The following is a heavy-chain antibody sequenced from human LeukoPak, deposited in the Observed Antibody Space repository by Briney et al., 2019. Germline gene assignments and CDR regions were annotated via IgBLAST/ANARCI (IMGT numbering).Heavy chain of an antibody. CDR3: AREAYNYYDSSGYLGGVLDY. V-gene: IGHV4-4*07. CDR1: GGSISSYY. J-gene: IGHJ4*02. D-gene: IGHD3-22*01. CDR2: IYTSGST. Sequence: PSETLSLTCTVSGGSISSYYWSWIRQPAGKGLEWIGRIYTSGSTNYNPSLKSRVTMSVDTSKNQFSLKLSSVTAADTAVYYCAREAYNYYDSSGYLGGVLDYWGQGTLVTVSS.